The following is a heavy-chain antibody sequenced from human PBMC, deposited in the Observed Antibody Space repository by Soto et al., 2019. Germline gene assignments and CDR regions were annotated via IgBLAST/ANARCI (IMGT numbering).Heavy chain of an antibody. V-gene: IGHV6-1*01. CDR3: ARDNGFCSVGCRGLAY. CDR2: TYYRSKWFY. Sequence: SPTLSLTCVISGDSVSSNSVVWNWIRQSPSRGFEWLGRTYYRSKWFYEYAVSVKSRIAINPDTSKNQFSLQLDSVTPEDTAVYYCARDNGFCSVGCRGLAYWGQGTLVTVSS. CDR1: GDSVSSNSVV. J-gene: IGHJ4*02. D-gene: IGHD2-15*01.